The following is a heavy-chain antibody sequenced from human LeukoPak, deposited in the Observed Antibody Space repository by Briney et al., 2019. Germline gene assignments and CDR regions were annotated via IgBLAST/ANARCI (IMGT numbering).Heavy chain of an antibody. D-gene: IGHD3-16*02. CDR2: IYTSGST. J-gene: IGHJ3*02. CDR3: ARHGTYYDYVWGSYHAFDI. CDR1: GGSISSYY. V-gene: IGHV4-4*07. Sequence: TSETLSLTCTVSGGSISSYYWSWIRQPAGKGLEWIGRIYTSGSTNYNPSLKSRVTMSVDTPKNQFSLKLSSVTAADTAVYYCARHGTYYDYVWGSYHAFDIWGQGTMVTVSS.